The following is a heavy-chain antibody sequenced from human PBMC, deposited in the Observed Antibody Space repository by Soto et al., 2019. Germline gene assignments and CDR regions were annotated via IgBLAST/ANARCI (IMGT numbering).Heavy chain of an antibody. CDR3: ARSEFYFGSSGYHVDY. Sequence: EVQLVESGGGLVQPGGSLRLSCAASGFTFSRYRMNWVRQALGKGLEWVSYMSGSSSTIPYAGSVKGRFTISRDNAKNSLYLQMNSLRDEDTAVYYCARSEFYFGSSGYHVDYWGQGTLVTVSS. CDR1: GFTFSRYR. CDR2: MSGSSSTI. V-gene: IGHV3-48*02. D-gene: IGHD3-22*01. J-gene: IGHJ4*02.